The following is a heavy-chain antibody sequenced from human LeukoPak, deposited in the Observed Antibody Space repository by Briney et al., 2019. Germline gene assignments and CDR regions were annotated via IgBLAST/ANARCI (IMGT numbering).Heavy chain of an antibody. D-gene: IGHD3-3*01. CDR1: GFDFSSNW. V-gene: IGHV3-74*01. J-gene: IGHJ4*02. Sequence: GGSLRLSCAASGFDFSSNWMHWVRHAPGQGLVWVSRIKGDGISTNYADSVKGRFTISRDIAKNTLYLQMNSLRAEDTGVYYCAKDDYWSIDYWGRGTLVTVSS. CDR2: IKGDGIST. CDR3: AKDDYWSIDY.